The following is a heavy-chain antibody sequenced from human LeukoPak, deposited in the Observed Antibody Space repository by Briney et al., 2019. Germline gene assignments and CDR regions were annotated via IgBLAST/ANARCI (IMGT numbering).Heavy chain of an antibody. J-gene: IGHJ4*02. CDR2: ISWNSGSI. D-gene: IGHD1-26*01. CDR1: GFTFDDYA. CDR3: AKDMGSGSLGGYYDY. V-gene: IGHV3-9*01. Sequence: GGSLRLSCAASGFTFDDYAMHWVRQAPGKGLEWVSGISWNSGSIGYADSVKGRFTISRDNAKNSLYLQMNSLRAEDTALYYCAKDMGSGSLGGYYDYWGQGTLVTVSS.